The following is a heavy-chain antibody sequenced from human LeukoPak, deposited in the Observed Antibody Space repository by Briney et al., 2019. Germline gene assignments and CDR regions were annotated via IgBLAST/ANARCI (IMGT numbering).Heavy chain of an antibody. CDR2: INHSGST. J-gene: IGHJ4*02. CDR3: ARASYGYTPIDY. CDR1: GGSISSYY. V-gene: IGHV4-34*01. D-gene: IGHD5-18*01. Sequence: SETLSLTCTVSGGSISSYYWSWIRQPPGKGLEWIGEINHSGSTNYNPSLKSRVTISVDTSKNQFSLKLSSVTAADTAVYYCARASYGYTPIDYWGQGTLVTVSS.